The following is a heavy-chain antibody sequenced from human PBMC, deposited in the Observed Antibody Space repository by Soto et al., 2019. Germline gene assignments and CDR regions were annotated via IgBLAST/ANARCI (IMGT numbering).Heavy chain of an antibody. D-gene: IGHD3-10*01. J-gene: IGHJ5*02. CDR2: IYHSGST. Sequence: QLQLQESGPGLVKPSENLSLTCTVSNGSISSAIYYWGWIRQPPGKGLEWIGSIYHSGSTYYNPSLQGRVTISVDTSKNQFSLKLSSVTAADTAVYFCAGRSSLASVQVYFGEISNYNWFDPWGQGTLVTVSS. CDR3: AGRSSLASVQVYFGEISNYNWFDP. CDR1: NGSISSAIYY. V-gene: IGHV4-39*01.